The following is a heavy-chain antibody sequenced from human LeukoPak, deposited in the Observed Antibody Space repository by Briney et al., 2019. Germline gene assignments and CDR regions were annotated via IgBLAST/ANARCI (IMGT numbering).Heavy chain of an antibody. CDR3: AKDDGYSSSLSY. Sequence: PGGSLRLSCAASGFTFTSYDMSWVRQAPGKGLEWVSTIRGSGGATYYADSVKGQFTISRDNSKNTLYLQMNSLRAEDTAVYYCAKDDGYSSSLSYWGQGTLVTVSS. CDR1: GFTFTSYD. V-gene: IGHV3-23*01. CDR2: IRGSGGAT. J-gene: IGHJ4*02. D-gene: IGHD6-13*01.